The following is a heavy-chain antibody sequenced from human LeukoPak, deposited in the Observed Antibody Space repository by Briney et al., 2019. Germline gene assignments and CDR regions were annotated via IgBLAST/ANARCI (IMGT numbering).Heavy chain of an antibody. CDR3: AGGGSVSWRKWFDP. CDR2: IYYSGST. CDR1: GGSISSYY. D-gene: IGHD2-2*01. J-gene: IGHJ5*02. V-gene: IGHV4-59*01. Sequence: SETLSLTCTVSGGSISSYYWSWTRQPPGKGLEWIGYIYYSGSTNYNPSLNSRVTISVDTSKNQFSLKLSSVTAADTAVYYCAGGGSVSWRKWFDPWGQGTLVTVSS.